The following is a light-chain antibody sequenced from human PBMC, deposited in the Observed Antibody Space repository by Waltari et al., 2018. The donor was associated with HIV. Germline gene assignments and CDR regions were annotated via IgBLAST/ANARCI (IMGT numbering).Light chain of an antibody. Sequence: QSLLTQTPSASGTPGQRVIVSCSGIVSNLGAITVNWYQQLPGAAPRLLIHSLDQRPSGVPDRFSGSKSGASASLAISGLQSEDEADYYCAAWDDSLNAYVFGGGTKVTVL. CDR1: VSNLGAIT. V-gene: IGLV1-44*01. CDR3: AAWDDSLNAYV. J-gene: IGLJ1*01. CDR2: SLD.